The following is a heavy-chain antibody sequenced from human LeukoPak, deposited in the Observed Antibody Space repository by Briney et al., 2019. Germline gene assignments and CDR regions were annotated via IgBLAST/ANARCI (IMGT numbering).Heavy chain of an antibody. J-gene: IGHJ4*02. CDR1: GFTFSSYA. CDR2: ISGSGGST. D-gene: IGHD3-22*01. V-gene: IGHV3-23*01. CDR3: AKASSEVGYYSDGGNYYYYY. Sequence: QTGGSLRLSCAASGFTFSSYAMSWVRQAPGKGLEWVSAISGSGGSTYYADSVKGRFTISRDNSKNTLYLQMNSLRSEDTAVYYCAKASSEVGYYSDGGNYYYYYWGQGTLVTVSS.